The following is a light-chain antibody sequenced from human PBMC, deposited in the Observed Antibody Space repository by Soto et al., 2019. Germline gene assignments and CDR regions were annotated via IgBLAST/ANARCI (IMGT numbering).Light chain of an antibody. CDR3: QSFDSSLRVYV. J-gene: IGLJ1*01. CDR1: SSNFGAGYE. CDR2: NNL. Sequence: QSVLTQPPSVSGAPGQRVTISCTGSSSNFGAGYEVHWYKQLPGAAPTLVIFNNLNRPSGVPERFSGSKSGTSASLVIGGLQAEDEADYYCQSFDSSLRVYVFGSGTKLTVL. V-gene: IGLV1-40*01.